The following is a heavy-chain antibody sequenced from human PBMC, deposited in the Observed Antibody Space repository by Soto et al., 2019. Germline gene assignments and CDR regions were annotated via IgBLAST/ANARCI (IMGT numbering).Heavy chain of an antibody. Sequence: PSETLSLTCTVSGGSISSSSYYWGWIRQPPGKGLEWIGSIYYSGSTYYNPSLKSRVTISVDTSKNQFSLKLSSVTAADTAVYYCASSPPGGDSSSSPNDNWFDPWGQGTLVTVSS. CDR3: ASSPPGGDSSSSPNDNWFDP. CDR2: IYYSGST. J-gene: IGHJ5*02. CDR1: GGSISSSSYY. V-gene: IGHV4-39*01. D-gene: IGHD6-13*01.